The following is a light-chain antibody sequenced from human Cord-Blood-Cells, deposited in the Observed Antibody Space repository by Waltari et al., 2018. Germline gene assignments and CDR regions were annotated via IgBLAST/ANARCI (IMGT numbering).Light chain of an antibody. CDR1: QSIGSS. CDR3: HQSRSLPWT. CDR2: YAS. J-gene: IGKJ1*01. Sequence: NTCRASQSIGSSLHWYQQKPDQSPKLLIKYASQSSARVPSRFSGSGSGTDFTLTISSLEAEDAATYYCHQSRSLPWTFGQGTKVEIK. V-gene: IGKV6-21*02.